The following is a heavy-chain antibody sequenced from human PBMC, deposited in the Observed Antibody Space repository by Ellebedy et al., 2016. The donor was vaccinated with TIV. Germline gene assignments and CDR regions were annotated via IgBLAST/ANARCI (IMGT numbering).Heavy chain of an antibody. CDR2: ISDSGGRT. CDR3: ARHGSGSHDY. CDR1: GFTFTNFG. J-gene: IGHJ4*02. D-gene: IGHD3-10*01. V-gene: IGHV3-23*01. Sequence: PGGSLRLSCAASGFTFTNFGMSWVRQAPGMGLEWVSGISDSGGRTYYADSVKGRFTISRDNSKNTLYLQMNRLRAEDTAVYYCARHGSGSHDYWGQGTLVTVSS.